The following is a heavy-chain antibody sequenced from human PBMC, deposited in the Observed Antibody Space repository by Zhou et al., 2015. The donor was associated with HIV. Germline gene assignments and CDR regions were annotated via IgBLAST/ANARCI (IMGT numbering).Heavy chain of an antibody. CDR2: ISTYNGYT. Sequence: QIQLVQSGIEVKKPGASVTVSCKASGYTFTRYGISWVRQAPGQGLEWMGWISTYNGYTDFAQKFQGRVTMTTDTSTSTGYMELRSLRSDDTAVYFCARLEGGYNYGTFGYYGMDVWGQGTAVTVSS. J-gene: IGHJ6*02. V-gene: IGHV1-18*01. CDR3: ARLEGGYNYGTFGYYGMDV. D-gene: IGHD5-18*01. CDR1: GYTFTRYG.